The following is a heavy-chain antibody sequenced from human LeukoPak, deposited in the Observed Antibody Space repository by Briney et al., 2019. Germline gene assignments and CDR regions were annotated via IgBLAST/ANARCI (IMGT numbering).Heavy chain of an antibody. CDR1: GGSISSYY. D-gene: IGHD3-3*01. CDR2: IYYSGST. CDR3: ARLQSVWSGYYNTQRGVDY. Sequence: PSETLSLTCTVSGGSISSYYWSWIRQPPGKGLEWIGYIYYSGSTNYNPSLKSRVTISVDTSKNQFSLKLSSVTAADTAVYYCARLQSVWSGYYNTQRGVDYWGQGTLVTVSS. J-gene: IGHJ4*02. V-gene: IGHV4-59*01.